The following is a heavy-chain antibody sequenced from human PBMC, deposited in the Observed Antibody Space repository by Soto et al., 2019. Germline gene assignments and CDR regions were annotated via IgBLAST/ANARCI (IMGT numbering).Heavy chain of an antibody. CDR2: INPSGGST. V-gene: IGHV1-46*01. CDR3: AKDNEYYYDSSGYFH. Sequence: ASVKVSCKASGYTFTGYYMHWVRQAPGQGLEWMGIINPSGGSTSYAQKFQGRVTMTRDTSTSTVYMELSSLRAEDTAVYYCAKDNEYYYDSSGYFHWGQGTLVTVSS. CDR1: GYTFTGYY. J-gene: IGHJ4*02. D-gene: IGHD3-22*01.